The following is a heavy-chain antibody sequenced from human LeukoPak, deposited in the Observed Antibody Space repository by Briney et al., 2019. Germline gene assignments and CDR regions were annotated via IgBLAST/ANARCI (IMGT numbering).Heavy chain of an antibody. D-gene: IGHD3/OR15-3a*01. CDR2: IYTSGST. Sequence: SETLSLTCTVSGGSISSYYWSWIRQPAGKGLEWIGRIYTSGSTNYNPSLKSRVTMSVDTSKNQFSLKLSSVTAADTAVYYCAREIMIFGVDAFDIWGQGTMVTVSS. CDR1: GGSISSYY. V-gene: IGHV4-4*07. CDR3: AREIMIFGVDAFDI. J-gene: IGHJ3*02.